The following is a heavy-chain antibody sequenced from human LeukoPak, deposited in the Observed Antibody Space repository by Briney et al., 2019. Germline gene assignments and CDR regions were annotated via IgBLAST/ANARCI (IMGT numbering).Heavy chain of an antibody. D-gene: IGHD1-14*01. CDR3: ARDGDSNPFYYYYGMDV. V-gene: IGHV3-48*02. J-gene: IGHJ6*02. Sequence: GGSLRLSCAASGFTFSSYIVNWVRQAPGKGLEWVSYISSSGNTIYYADSVKGRFTISRDNAKNSLYLQMNSLRDEDTAVYYCARDGDSNPFYYYYGMDVWGQGTTVTVSS. CDR2: ISSSGNTI. CDR1: GFTFSSYI.